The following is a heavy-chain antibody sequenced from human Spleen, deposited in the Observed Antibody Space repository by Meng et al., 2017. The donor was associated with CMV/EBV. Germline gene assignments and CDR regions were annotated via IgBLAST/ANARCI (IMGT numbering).Heavy chain of an antibody. CDR2: IRKKVHSYST. V-gene: IGHV3-72*01. CDR1: GFSFSDYY. Sequence: GESLKISCAASGFSFSDYYMDWVRQAPGKGLEWVGHIRKKVHSYSTEYAPSVKGRFTISRDDSMNSLYLQMNSLNTEDTAVYYCAGVGTHGGYAFDIWGQGTMVTVSS. D-gene: IGHD4-23*01. J-gene: IGHJ3*02. CDR3: AGVGTHGGYAFDI.